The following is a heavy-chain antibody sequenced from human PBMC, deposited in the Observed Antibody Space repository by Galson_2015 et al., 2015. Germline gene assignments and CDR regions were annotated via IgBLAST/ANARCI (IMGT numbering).Heavy chain of an antibody. V-gene: IGHV3-11*01. CDR1: GFTFSDYY. Sequence: SLRRSCAASGFTFSDYYMSWFRQAPGKGLEWVSYISSSGSSIYSAVSVKGRFTISRDNAKNSLYLQMNSLRAEDTAVYYCARDRDDYYDSSGYYYGPEYFQHWGQGTLVTVSS. CDR3: ARDRDDYYDSSGYYYGPEYFQH. CDR2: ISSSGSSI. J-gene: IGHJ1*01. D-gene: IGHD3-22*01.